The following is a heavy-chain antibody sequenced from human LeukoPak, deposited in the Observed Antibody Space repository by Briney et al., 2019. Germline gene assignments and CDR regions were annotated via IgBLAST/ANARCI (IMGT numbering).Heavy chain of an antibody. V-gene: IGHV3-23*01. J-gene: IGHJ4*02. CDR1: GFSFSVSV. CDR2: ISGDAAVT. CDR3: AKVGYCSSNCFRTHDY. D-gene: IGHD2-2*01. Sequence: PGGSVRLSCVASGFSFSVSVMSWVRQAPGKGLEWVSAISGDAAVTYYAASVRGRFTISRDNSRNTVYLQMNSLRAEDTATYYCAKVGYCSSNCFRTHDYWGQGALVTVSS.